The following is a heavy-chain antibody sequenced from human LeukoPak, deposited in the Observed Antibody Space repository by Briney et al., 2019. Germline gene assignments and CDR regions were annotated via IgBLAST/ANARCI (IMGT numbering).Heavy chain of an antibody. J-gene: IGHJ4*02. CDR2: FSYGGST. Sequence: SETLSLTCTVSGGSISTSTYCWGWIRQPPGKGLEWIGSFSYGGSTYYNPSLNSRVTISVDTSKNQFSLKLSSVTAADTAVYYCARGYSIDYWGQGTLVTVSS. D-gene: IGHD1-26*01. CDR3: ARGYSIDY. V-gene: IGHV4-39*07. CDR1: GGSISTSTYC.